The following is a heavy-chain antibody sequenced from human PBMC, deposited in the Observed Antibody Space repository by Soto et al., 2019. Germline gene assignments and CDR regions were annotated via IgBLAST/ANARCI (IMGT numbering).Heavy chain of an antibody. J-gene: IGHJ6*02. Sequence: SETLSLTCTVSGGSISSYYWSWIRQPPGKGLEWIGYIYYSGSTNYNPSLKSRVTISVDTSKNQFSLKLSSVTAADTAVYYCASVGGDPSGYDPNYYYGMDVWGQGTTVTVSS. CDR2: IYYSGST. CDR1: GGSISSYY. V-gene: IGHV4-59*01. D-gene: IGHD5-12*01. CDR3: ASVGGDPSGYDPNYYYGMDV.